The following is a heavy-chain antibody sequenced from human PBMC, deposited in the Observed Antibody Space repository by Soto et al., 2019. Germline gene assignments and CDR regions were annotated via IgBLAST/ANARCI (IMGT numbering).Heavy chain of an antibody. V-gene: IGHV3-30*02. Sequence: GGSLRLSCVGSGFIFSNNGMHWVRQTPGKGLEWVAFMSYDGSDTFYADSVKGRFTIPRDNSKNTLFLHMSDLRAEDTAMYYCTIVRVADSALDHWGQGTLVTVSS. CDR2: MSYDGSDT. J-gene: IGHJ4*02. CDR1: GFIFSNNG. D-gene: IGHD3-10*02. CDR3: TIVRVADSALDH.